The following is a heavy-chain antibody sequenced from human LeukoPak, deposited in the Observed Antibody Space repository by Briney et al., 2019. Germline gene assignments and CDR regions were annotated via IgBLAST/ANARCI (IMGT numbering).Heavy chain of an antibody. D-gene: IGHD2-15*01. CDR1: GFTFSSYA. V-gene: IGHV3-21*01. Sequence: GRSLRLSCAASGFTFSSYAMHWVRQAPGKGLEWVSSISSSGNYIYYADSVKGRFTISRDNAKNSLYLQMNSLRAEDTAVYYCARGRGDCSGGNCPFTTYMDVWGKGTTVTVSS. J-gene: IGHJ6*03. CDR3: ARGRGDCSGGNCPFTTYMDV. CDR2: ISSSGNYI.